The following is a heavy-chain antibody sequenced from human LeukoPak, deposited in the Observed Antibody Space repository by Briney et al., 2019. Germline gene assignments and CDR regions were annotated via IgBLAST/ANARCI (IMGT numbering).Heavy chain of an antibody. D-gene: IGHD2-2*02. CDR2: ISWNSDSI. CDR1: GFTLDDYA. V-gene: IGHV3-9*01. J-gene: IGHJ5*02. CDR3: AKASFPAAIIGWFDP. Sequence: GGSLSLSCAASGFTLDDYAMHWVRQGPGKGLEWVSGISWNSDSIGYTDSVKGRFTISRDNARNSLYLQMNSLRDEDTALYYCAKASFPAAIIGWFDPWGQGTLVTVSS.